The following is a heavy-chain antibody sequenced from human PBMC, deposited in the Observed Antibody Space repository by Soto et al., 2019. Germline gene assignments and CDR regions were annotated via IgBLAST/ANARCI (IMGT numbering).Heavy chain of an antibody. D-gene: IGHD1-26*01. Sequence: QVQLQESGPGLVKPSETLSLTCTVSGGSISSYYWSWIRQPPGKGLEWIGYIYYSGSTNYNPSLKSRVTISVDTSKNQFSLELSSVTAADTAVYYCAGGGWELPFDYWGQGTLVTVSS. V-gene: IGHV4-59*01. CDR3: AGGGWELPFDY. CDR1: GGSISSYY. CDR2: IYYSGST. J-gene: IGHJ4*02.